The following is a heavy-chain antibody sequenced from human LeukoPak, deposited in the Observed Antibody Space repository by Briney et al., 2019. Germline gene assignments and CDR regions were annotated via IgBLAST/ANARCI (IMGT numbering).Heavy chain of an antibody. Sequence: GGSLRLSCAASGFTFSSYAMSWVRQAPGKGLEWVSAISGSGGSTYYADSVKGRFTISRDNSKNTLYLQMNSLRAEDTAVYYCATFWSGYPTTDYWGQGTLVTVSS. CDR2: ISGSGGST. D-gene: IGHD3-3*01. CDR3: ATFWSGYPTTDY. CDR1: GFTFSSYA. V-gene: IGHV3-23*01. J-gene: IGHJ4*02.